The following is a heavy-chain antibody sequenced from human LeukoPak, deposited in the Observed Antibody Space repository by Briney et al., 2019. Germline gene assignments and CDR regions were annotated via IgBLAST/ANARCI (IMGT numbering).Heavy chain of an antibody. CDR3: ARARRITMVRGPQGAFDI. Sequence: SETLSLTCTVSGGSISSYYWSWIRQPPGKGLEWIGYIYYSGSTNYNPSLKSRVTISVDTSKNQFSLKLSSVTAADTAVYYCARARRITMVRGPQGAFDIWGQGTMVTVSS. CDR2: IYYSGST. J-gene: IGHJ3*02. V-gene: IGHV4-59*01. CDR1: GGSISSYY. D-gene: IGHD3-10*01.